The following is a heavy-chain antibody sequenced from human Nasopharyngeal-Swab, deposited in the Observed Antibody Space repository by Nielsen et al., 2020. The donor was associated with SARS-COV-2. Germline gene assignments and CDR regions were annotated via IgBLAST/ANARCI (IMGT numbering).Heavy chain of an antibody. CDR3: TTDFYFDY. V-gene: IGHV3-23*01. CDR1: GFTFHNSW. Sequence: GESLKISCAASGFTFHNSWMNWVRQAPGKGLEWVSSVAGSGDSTYYADSVKGRFTISRDNSMDTLFLQMDSLKTEDTALYYCTTDFYFDYWGQGTLVTVSS. CDR2: VAGSGDST. J-gene: IGHJ4*02.